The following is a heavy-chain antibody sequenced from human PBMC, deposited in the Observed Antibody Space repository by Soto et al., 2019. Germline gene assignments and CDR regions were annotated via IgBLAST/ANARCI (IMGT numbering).Heavy chain of an antibody. J-gene: IGHJ3*02. CDR3: ARNYNIVVVPAANDAFDI. CDR2: ISAYNGNT. Sequence: ASVKVSCKATGYTFTSYGISWVRQAPGQGLEWMGWISAYNGNTNYAQKLQGRVTMITDTSTSTAYMELRSLRSDDTAVYYCARNYNIVVVPAANDAFDIWGQGTMVTVSS. D-gene: IGHD2-2*01. CDR1: GYTFTSYG. V-gene: IGHV1-18*01.